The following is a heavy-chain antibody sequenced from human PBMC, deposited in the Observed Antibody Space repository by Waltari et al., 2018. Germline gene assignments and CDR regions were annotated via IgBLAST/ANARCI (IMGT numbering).Heavy chain of an antibody. D-gene: IGHD3-16*01. CDR1: GFTFDIFA. CDR3: VKMGWGTEAFDV. J-gene: IGHJ3*01. Sequence: EVQLVESGGRLVQPGRSLRLSCAGSGFTFDIFAMHWVRHLPGKGLQWVSGISGTGDSVEYAESVKGRFTISRDNAKNSLYLQMDSLRIEDTALYHCVKMGWGTEAFDVWGQGTPVTVSS. CDR2: ISGTGDSV. V-gene: IGHV3-9*01.